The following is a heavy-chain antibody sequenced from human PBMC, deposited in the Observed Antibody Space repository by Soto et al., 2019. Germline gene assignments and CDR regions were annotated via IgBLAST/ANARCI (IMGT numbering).Heavy chain of an antibody. CDR2: ISGSGGSA. Sequence: PXGSLRPCCAAAGFIFNNYAMDWVRQAPGKGLEWVSAISGSGGSAYYADSVQGRFIISRDNSNNTLYLQMNSLRAEDAASYYCVRAGSGWYSGGSFDLWGRGTMGTVSS. V-gene: IGHV3-23*01. CDR1: GFIFNNYA. J-gene: IGHJ3*01. CDR3: VRAGSGWYSGGSFDL. D-gene: IGHD6-13*01.